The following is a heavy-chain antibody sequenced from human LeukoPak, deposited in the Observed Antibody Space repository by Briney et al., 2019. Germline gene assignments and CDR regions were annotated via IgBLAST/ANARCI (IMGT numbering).Heavy chain of an antibody. V-gene: IGHV1-46*01. CDR2: INPSGGST. CDR1: GYTFTSYY. Sequence: ASVKVSCKASGYTFTSYYMHWLRQAPGQGLEWMGIINPSGGSTSYAQKFQGRVTMTRDMSTSTVYMELSSLRSEDTAVYYCARVFRNYYDSSGYYPDAFDIWGQGTMVTVSS. D-gene: IGHD3-22*01. J-gene: IGHJ3*02. CDR3: ARVFRNYYDSSGYYPDAFDI.